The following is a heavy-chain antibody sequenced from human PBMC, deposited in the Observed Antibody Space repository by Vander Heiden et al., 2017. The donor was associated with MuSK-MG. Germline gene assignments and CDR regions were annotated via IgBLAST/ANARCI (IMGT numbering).Heavy chain of an antibody. CDR3: ARAPMGRGVMRWYD. D-gene: IGHD3-10*01. Sequence: QLQLVQSGADVQKPGASVKVYCQASGYTFTSSDVNWVRQATGQGREGRGWMNPNSGNTGQEPKVQSRVTMTRNTSISTAYMELSGRRCDDTAVYYCARAPMGRGVMRWYDGGQGTLVTVSS. CDR2: MNPNSGNT. V-gene: IGHV1-8*01. J-gene: IGHJ4*02. CDR1: GYTFTSSD.